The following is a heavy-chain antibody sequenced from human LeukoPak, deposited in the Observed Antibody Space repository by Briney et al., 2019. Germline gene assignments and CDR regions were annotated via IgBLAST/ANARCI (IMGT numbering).Heavy chain of an antibody. CDR1: GGSISSSSYY. J-gene: IGHJ6*02. D-gene: IGHD4-17*01. V-gene: IGHV4-39*01. Sequence: PSETLSLTCTVSGGSISSSSYYWGWIRQPPGKGLEWIVSIYYSGSTYYNPSLKSRITISVYTSKNQFSLKLSSVTAADTAVYYCATSYGDYLYYYYGMDVWGQGTTVTVSS. CDR2: IYYSGST. CDR3: ATSYGDYLYYYYGMDV.